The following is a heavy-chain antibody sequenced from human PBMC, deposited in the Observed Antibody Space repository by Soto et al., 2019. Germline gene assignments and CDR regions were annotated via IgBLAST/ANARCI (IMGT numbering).Heavy chain of an antibody. CDR1: GYTFTRFG. CDR2: ISTYNGPT. CDR3: ARGGNDDGDYGTLYHWYFDL. V-gene: IGHV1-18*01. Sequence: QVQLVQSGAEVKKPGASVKVSCKASGYTFTRFGISWVRQAPGQGLEWMGWISTYNGPTNYALNVQGRVTMTTDTSTSTAYMELRSLRSDDTAVYYCARGGNDDGDYGTLYHWYFDLWGRGTLVTVSS. D-gene: IGHD4-17*01. J-gene: IGHJ2*01.